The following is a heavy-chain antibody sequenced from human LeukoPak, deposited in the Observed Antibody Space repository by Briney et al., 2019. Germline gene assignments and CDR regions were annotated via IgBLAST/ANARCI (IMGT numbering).Heavy chain of an antibody. Sequence: GGSLRLSCQASGFDFSDYIMSWVRQAPGKGLEWIAFIRSSHHGATREYAASVKGRFIIPRDDSKNIAYLEMESLQTEDTGVYFCTRDRGGRWFGELLGFANWGQGTLLTVSS. V-gene: IGHV3-49*04. CDR1: GFDFSDYI. CDR2: IRSSHHGATR. J-gene: IGHJ4*02. CDR3: TRDRGGRWFGELLGFAN. D-gene: IGHD3-10*01.